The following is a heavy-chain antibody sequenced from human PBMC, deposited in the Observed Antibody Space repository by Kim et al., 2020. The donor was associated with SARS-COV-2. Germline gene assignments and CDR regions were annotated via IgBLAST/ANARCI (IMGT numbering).Heavy chain of an antibody. CDR1: GFTVSSNY. J-gene: IGHJ6*02. D-gene: IGHD6-13*01. Sequence: GGSLRLSCAASGFTVSSNYMSWVRQAPGKGLEWVSVIYSGGSTYYADSVKGRFTISRDNSKNTLYLQMNSLRAEDTAVYYCARDTFIAAAGTSVHYYYYYYGMDVWGHGTTVTVSS. CDR3: ARDTFIAAAGTSVHYYYYYYGMDV. CDR2: IYSGGST. V-gene: IGHV3-53*01.